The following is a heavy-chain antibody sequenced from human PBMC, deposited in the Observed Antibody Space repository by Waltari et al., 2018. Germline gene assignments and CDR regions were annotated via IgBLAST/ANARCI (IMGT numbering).Heavy chain of an antibody. CDR1: GYTLTELS. V-gene: IGHV1-24*01. J-gene: IGHJ3*02. Sequence: QVQLVQSGAEVKKPGASVKVSCKVSGYTLTELSMHWVRQAPGKGLEWMGGFDPEDGETIYEQKFQGRVTMTEDTSTDTAYMELSSLRSEDTAVYYCATGGIYSYAHHDAFDIWGQGTMVTVSS. CDR3: ATGGIYSYAHHDAFDI. D-gene: IGHD5-18*01. CDR2: FDPEDGET.